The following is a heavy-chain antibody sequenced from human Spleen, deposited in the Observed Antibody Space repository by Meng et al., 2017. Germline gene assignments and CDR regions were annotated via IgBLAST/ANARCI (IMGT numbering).Heavy chain of an antibody. D-gene: IGHD6-13*01. V-gene: IGHV1-2*06. J-gene: IGHJ4*02. Sequence: QGQWVATGADVKKPGPSVKGSGKSSGYSFTDYYIHWLRQAPGRGLEWMGRINPIGGGTNYAQKCQGRVTMSRDTSISTAYMELSSLRSDDTAVYYCARDGSSSWSTDYWGQGTLVTVSS. CDR2: INPIGGGT. CDR3: ARDGSSSWSTDY. CDR1: GYSFTDYY.